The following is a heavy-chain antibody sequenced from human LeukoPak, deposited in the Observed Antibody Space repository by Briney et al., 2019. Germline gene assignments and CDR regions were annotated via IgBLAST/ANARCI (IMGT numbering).Heavy chain of an antibody. V-gene: IGHV4-30-2*01. D-gene: IGHD5-12*01. J-gene: IGHJ4*02. CDR3: ARVGGYTLISYFDY. CDR2: IYHSGST. CDR1: GGSISSVGSS. Sequence: SETLSLTCAVSGGSISSVGSSWSWIRQPPGKGLEWIGYIYHSGSTYYNPSLKSRVTISVDRSKNQFSLKLSSVTAADTAVYYCARVGGYTLISYFDYWGQGTLVTVSS.